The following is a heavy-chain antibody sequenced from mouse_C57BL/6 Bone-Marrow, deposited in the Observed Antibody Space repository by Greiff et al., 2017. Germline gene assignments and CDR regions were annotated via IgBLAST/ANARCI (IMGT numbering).Heavy chain of an antibody. V-gene: IGHV1-64*01. Sequence: HVQLQQPGAELVKPGASVKLSCKASGYTFTSYWMHWVKQRPGQGLEWIGMIHPNSGSTNYKEKFKSKATLTVDKSSSTAYMQLSSLTSEDSAVYYCASSARWLRSLDYWGQGTTLTVSS. J-gene: IGHJ2*01. D-gene: IGHD2-2*01. CDR2: IHPNSGST. CDR3: ASSARWLRSLDY. CDR1: GYTFTSYW.